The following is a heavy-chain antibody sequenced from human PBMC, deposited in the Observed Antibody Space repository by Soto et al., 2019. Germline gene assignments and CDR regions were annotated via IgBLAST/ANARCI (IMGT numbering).Heavy chain of an antibody. V-gene: IGHV1-18*01. D-gene: IGHD3-16*01. CDR2: ISPYSGNT. CDR3: AMVDNYVTATTQDV. J-gene: IGHJ6*02. CDR1: GYIFVNYG. Sequence: QVQLVQSGAEVRKPGSSVKVSCKASGYIFVNYGIAWVRQAPGQGLEWMGWISPYSGNTHYAGKVQGRLTMTTDTSTSTAYMNLTRLTSDDTALYYWAMVDNYVTATTQDVWGQGTTVTVSS.